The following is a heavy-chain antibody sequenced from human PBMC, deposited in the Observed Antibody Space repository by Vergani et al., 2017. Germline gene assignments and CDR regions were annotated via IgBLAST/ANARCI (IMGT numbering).Heavy chain of an antibody. CDR1: GFTFSSYA. J-gene: IGHJ4*02. CDR2: ISGSGSST. D-gene: IGHD2-15*01. CDR3: AKDRDVVVVVAATDY. V-gene: IGHV3-23*01. Sequence: EVQLLESGGGLVQPGGSLRLSCAASGFTFSSYAMNWVRQAPGKGLEWVSGISGSGSSTYYADSVKGRFTISRDNSKNTLYLQMNSLRAEDTAIYYCAKDRDVVVVVAATDYWGQGTLVTVSS.